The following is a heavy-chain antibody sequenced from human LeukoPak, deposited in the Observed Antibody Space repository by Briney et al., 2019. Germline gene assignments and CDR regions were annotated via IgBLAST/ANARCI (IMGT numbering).Heavy chain of an antibody. J-gene: IGHJ3*02. Sequence: SETLSLTCTVSGGSISSSSYYWGWIRQPPGKGLEWIGSIYYSGSTYYNPSLKSRVTISVDTSKNQFSLKLSSVTAADTAVYYCAREGYGSGTMQAFDIWGQGTMVTVSS. CDR1: GGSISSSSYY. CDR2: IYYSGST. V-gene: IGHV4-39*07. CDR3: AREGYGSGTMQAFDI. D-gene: IGHD3-10*01.